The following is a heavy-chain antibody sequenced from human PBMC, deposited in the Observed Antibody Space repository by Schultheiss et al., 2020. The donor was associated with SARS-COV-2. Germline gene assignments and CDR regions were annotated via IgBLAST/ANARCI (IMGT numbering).Heavy chain of an antibody. CDR3: ATEVVPAANSYYYYYGMDV. CDR1: GYTFTSYG. Sequence: ASVKVSCKASGYTFTSYGISWVRQAPGQGLEWMGGFDPEDGETIYAQKFQGRVTMTEDTSTDTAYMELSSLRSEDTAVYYCATEVVPAANSYYYYYGMDVWGQGTTVTVSS. CDR2: FDPEDGET. J-gene: IGHJ6*02. D-gene: IGHD2-2*01. V-gene: IGHV1-24*01.